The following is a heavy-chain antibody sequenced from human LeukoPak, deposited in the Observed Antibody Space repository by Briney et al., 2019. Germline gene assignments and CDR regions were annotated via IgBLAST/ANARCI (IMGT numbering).Heavy chain of an antibody. Sequence: GGSLRLSCAASGFTFSNAWMSWVRQAPGKGLEWVSSISGLSGRTYYADSVKGRVTISRDNSKNALSLQMNSLRAEDTAVYYCARDLGYSSSWYYFDYWGQGTLVTVSS. V-gene: IGHV3-23*01. CDR3: ARDLGYSSSWYYFDY. D-gene: IGHD6-13*01. CDR2: ISGLSGRT. J-gene: IGHJ4*02. CDR1: GFTFSNAW.